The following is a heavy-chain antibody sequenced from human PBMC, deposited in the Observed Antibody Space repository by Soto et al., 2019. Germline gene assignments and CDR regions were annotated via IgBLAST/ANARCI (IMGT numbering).Heavy chain of an antibody. CDR1: GGTFSSYA. CDR2: IVPIFGTA. Sequence: SVKVSCKASGGTFSSYAISWVRQAPGQGLEWMGGIVPIFGTANYAQKFQGRVTITADESTSTAYMELSSLRSEDTAVYYCARAQHIVVVTAHNWFDPWGQGTLVTVSS. V-gene: IGHV1-69*13. J-gene: IGHJ5*02. D-gene: IGHD2-21*02. CDR3: ARAQHIVVVTAHNWFDP.